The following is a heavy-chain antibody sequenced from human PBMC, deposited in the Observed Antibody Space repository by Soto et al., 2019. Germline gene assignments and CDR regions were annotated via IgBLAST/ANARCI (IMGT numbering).Heavy chain of an antibody. CDR2: ILPIFGTA. Sequence: QVLLVQSGAEVKKPGSSLKVSCKASGGTFSTSSINWLRQAPGQRPEWMGNILPIFGTADYAQKFRDRVTITADKSTNTAYMQLRSLFSEDAAVYYCARGHEFGGKSDAFDIWGQGTVVTVSS. D-gene: IGHD3-10*01. CDR1: GGTFSTSS. CDR3: ARGHEFGGKSDAFDI. J-gene: IGHJ3*02. V-gene: IGHV1-69*14.